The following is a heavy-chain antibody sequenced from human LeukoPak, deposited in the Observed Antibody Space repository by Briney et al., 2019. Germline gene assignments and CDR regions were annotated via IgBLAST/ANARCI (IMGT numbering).Heavy chain of an antibody. Sequence: ASVTVSCKASGYTFIDYYIHWVRLAPGQGLDWMGWINSNTGDKRYEQQFQGTVTITRDTSISTLYMELSRLTSDDTAVYYCVRLDGDYRRLCSCGQGALVTVSS. CDR2: INSNTGDK. D-gene: IGHD4-17*01. CDR3: VRLDGDYRRLCS. V-gene: IGHV1-2*02. CDR1: GYTFIDYY. J-gene: IGHJ5*02.